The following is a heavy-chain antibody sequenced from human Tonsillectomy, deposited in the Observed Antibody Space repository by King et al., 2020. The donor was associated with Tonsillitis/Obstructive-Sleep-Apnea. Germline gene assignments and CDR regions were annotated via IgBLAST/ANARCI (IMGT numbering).Heavy chain of an antibody. J-gene: IGHJ6*04. D-gene: IGHD1-1*01. CDR2: INHTGST. CDR1: GGSFSGYY. CDR3: ARNYQERPPSV. Sequence: VQLQQWGAGLLKPSETLSLTCAFYGGSFSGYYWSWIRQPPGKGLEWIGEINHTGSTNYNPSLKSRVTISVDTPKNQFSLKVTSVTAADTAVYYCARNYQERPPSVWGKGTTVTVSS. V-gene: IGHV4-34*01.